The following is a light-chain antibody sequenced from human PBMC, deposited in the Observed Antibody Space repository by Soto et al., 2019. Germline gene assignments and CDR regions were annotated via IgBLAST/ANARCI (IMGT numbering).Light chain of an antibody. CDR3: SSYTSSSTLL. J-gene: IGLJ2*01. CDR2: NVS. Sequence: QSALTQPASVSGSPVQSITISCTGTSSDVGGYNYVSWYQQHPGKAPKLMIHNVSNRPSGVSNRFSGSKSGNTASLSISGLQAEDEADYYCSSYTSSSTLLFGGGTKLTVL. CDR1: SSDVGGYNY. V-gene: IGLV2-14*01.